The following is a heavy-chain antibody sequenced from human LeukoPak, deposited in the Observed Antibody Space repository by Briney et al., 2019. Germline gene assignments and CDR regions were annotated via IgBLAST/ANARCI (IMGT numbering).Heavy chain of an antibody. Sequence: SETLSLTCTVSGGSISSYYWRWIRQPPGKGLEWIGYIYYSGSTNYNPSLKSRVTISVDTSKNQFSLKLSSVTAADTAVYYCARPYGSGSYDAFDIWGQGTMVTVSS. CDR1: GGSISSYY. D-gene: IGHD3-10*01. J-gene: IGHJ3*02. CDR3: ARPYGSGSYDAFDI. V-gene: IGHV4-59*08. CDR2: IYYSGST.